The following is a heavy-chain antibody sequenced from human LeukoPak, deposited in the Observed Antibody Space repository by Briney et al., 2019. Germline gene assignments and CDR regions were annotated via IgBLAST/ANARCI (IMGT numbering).Heavy chain of an antibody. V-gene: IGHV3-48*04. Sequence: GGSLRLSCAASGFTFSSYSMNWVRQAPGKGLEWVSYISSSSSTIYYADSVKGRFTISRDNAKNSLYLQMNSLRAEDTVVYYCARDTVTGAFDIWGQRTMVTVSS. CDR3: ARDTVTGAFDI. CDR1: GFTFSSYS. J-gene: IGHJ3*02. CDR2: ISSSSSTI. D-gene: IGHD4-17*01.